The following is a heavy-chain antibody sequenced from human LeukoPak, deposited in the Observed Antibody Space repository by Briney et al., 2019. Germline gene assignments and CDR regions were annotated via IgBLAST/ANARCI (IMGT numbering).Heavy chain of an antibody. CDR1: GFTFSSYD. CDR3: AKPYNPGSGSYDY. V-gene: IGHV3-23*01. D-gene: IGHD3-10*01. Sequence: GGSLRLSCAASGFTFSSYDMSWVRQAPGKGLEWVSVISSSGGIIYYADSVRGRFTISRDNSKNTLYLQMNGLRAEDTAVYYCAKPYNPGSGSYDYWGQGTLVTVSS. J-gene: IGHJ4*02. CDR2: ISSSGGII.